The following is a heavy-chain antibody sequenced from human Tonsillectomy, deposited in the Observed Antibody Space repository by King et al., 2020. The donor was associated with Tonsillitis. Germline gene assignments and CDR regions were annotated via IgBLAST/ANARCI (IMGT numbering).Heavy chain of an antibody. J-gene: IGHJ5*02. CDR1: GGSISSGGYS. Sequence: VQLQESGPGLVKPSQTLSLTCAFSGGSISSGGYSWSWIRQPPGKGLEWIGYIYYSGSTYYNPSLKSRVTISVDTSKNQFSLKLSSVTAADTAVYYCARGFRDYSGGSCYSGWFDPWGQGNLVTVSS. CDR3: ARGFRDYSGGSCYSGWFDP. D-gene: IGHD2-15*01. CDR2: IYYSGST. V-gene: IGHV4-30-4*07.